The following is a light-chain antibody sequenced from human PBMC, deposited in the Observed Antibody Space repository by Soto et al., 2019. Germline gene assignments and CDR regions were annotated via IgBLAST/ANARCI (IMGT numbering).Light chain of an antibody. CDR1: QSVTSSY. J-gene: IGKJ4*01. V-gene: IGKV3-20*01. Sequence: EIVLTQSPGTLSLSPGERATLSCRASQSVTSSYLAWYQQKPGQAPRLLIYGASSRATGIPDRFSGSGSGTDFTLTISRLEPEHFAVYYCHQYGSSPLTFGGGTKVEI. CDR3: HQYGSSPLT. CDR2: GAS.